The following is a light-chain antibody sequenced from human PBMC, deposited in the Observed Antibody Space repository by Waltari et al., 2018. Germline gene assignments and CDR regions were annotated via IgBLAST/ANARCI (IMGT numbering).Light chain of an antibody. CDR1: SSDVGAYNY. V-gene: IGLV2-11*01. CDR3: CSYAGSYTFAV. CDR2: EVS. J-gene: IGLJ1*01. Sequence: QSALTQPRSVSGSPGQSVTISCTGTSSDVGAYNYVSWYQQHPGKAPKLMIYEVSNRPSGISDRFAGSKSGNTAARTISGLQAEDEADYYCCSYAGSYTFAVFGTGTKVTV.